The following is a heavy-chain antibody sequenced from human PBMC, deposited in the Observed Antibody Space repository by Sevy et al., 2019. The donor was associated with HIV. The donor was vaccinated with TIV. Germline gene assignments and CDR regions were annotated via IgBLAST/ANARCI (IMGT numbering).Heavy chain of an antibody. Sequence: SETLSLTCSVSGGSINNYYWSWIRQPPGKRLEWIGYIYYSGYTKYNPSLKSRVTMSVDTSNNQFSLKLGSVTAADTAVYYCARGYSYRDFDYWGQGTLVTVS. CDR3: ARGYSYRDFDY. CDR2: IYYSGYT. D-gene: IGHD5-18*01. CDR1: GGSINNYY. V-gene: IGHV4-59*13. J-gene: IGHJ4*02.